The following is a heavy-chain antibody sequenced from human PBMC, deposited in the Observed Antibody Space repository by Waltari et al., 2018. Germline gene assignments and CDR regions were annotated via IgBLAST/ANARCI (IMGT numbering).Heavy chain of an antibody. V-gene: IGHV3-33*01. CDR1: AFTFSSYG. D-gene: IGHD3-22*01. Sequence: QVQLVVSVGGVVQPRRALRLSCAASAFTFSSYGMHWVGMDQGKGLEWVAVIRYYGSNKYYADSVKGRFTISRDNSKITLYLQMNSLRAEYTAVYYCARVRTPYYYDSSQDYWGQGTLVTVSS. CDR3: ARVRTPYYYDSSQDY. J-gene: IGHJ4*02. CDR2: IRYYGSNK.